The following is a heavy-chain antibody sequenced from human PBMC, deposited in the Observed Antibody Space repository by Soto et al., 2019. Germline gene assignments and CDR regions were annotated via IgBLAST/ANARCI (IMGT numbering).Heavy chain of an antibody. J-gene: IGHJ5*02. CDR1: GGSVSSGSYY. D-gene: IGHD2-2*02. Sequence: SDTLSLTXTVSGGSVSSGSYYWSWIRQPPGKGLEWIGYIYYSGSTNYNPSLKSRVTISVDTSKNQFSLKLSSVTAADTAVYYCARAAVPAAIRNNWFDPWGQGTLVTVSS. V-gene: IGHV4-61*01. CDR3: ARAAVPAAIRNNWFDP. CDR2: IYYSGST.